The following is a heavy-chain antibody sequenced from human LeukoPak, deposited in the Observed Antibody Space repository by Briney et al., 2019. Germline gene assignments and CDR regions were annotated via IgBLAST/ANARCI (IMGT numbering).Heavy chain of an antibody. CDR3: AKDPLPYSSSWYKWFDP. D-gene: IGHD6-13*01. CDR2: IIWNSDIV. J-gene: IGHJ5*02. Sequence: SGGSLRLSCTASGFEFDDYAMHWVRRRPGKGLEWVSGIIWNSDIVAYADSVKGRFTISRDNAKSSLYLQMNSLRAEDTAVYYCAKDPLPYSSSWYKWFDPWGQGTLVTVSS. V-gene: IGHV3-9*01. CDR1: GFEFDDYA.